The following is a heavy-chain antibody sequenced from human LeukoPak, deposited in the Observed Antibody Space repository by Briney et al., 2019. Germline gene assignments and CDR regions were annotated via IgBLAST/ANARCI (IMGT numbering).Heavy chain of an antibody. D-gene: IGHD3-3*01. V-gene: IGHV3-21*01. CDR1: GFTLNNYN. CDR2: ISSSSSYI. CDR3: ASYYDFWSGYYTYYFDY. Sequence: GGSLRLSCAASGFTLNNYNMNWVRQAPGKGLEWVSSISSSSSYIYYADSVKGRFTISRDNAKNSLYLQMNSLRAEDTAVYYCASYYDFWSGYYTYYFDYWGQGTLVTVSS. J-gene: IGHJ4*02.